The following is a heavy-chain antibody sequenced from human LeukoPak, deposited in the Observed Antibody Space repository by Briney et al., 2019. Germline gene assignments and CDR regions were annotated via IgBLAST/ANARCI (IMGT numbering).Heavy chain of an antibody. V-gene: IGHV5-51*01. Sequence: GESLKISCKGSGYSFPNYRIAWVRQMPGKGLEWMGIIYPGDSDTRYSPSFQGQVTISADKSISTAYLQWSSLKTSDTAMYYCARRPSVVTVTADDYWGQGTLVTVSS. CDR1: GYSFPNYR. D-gene: IGHD4-23*01. J-gene: IGHJ4*02. CDR3: ARRPSVVTVTADDY. CDR2: IYPGDSDT.